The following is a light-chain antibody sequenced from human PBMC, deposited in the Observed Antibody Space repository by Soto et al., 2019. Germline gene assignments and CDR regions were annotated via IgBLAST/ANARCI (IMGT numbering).Light chain of an antibody. Sequence: EIVMTQSPSTLSVSPGERVTLSCRASQHISSTLAWYQQKPGKAPRLLIYAASTRSTGIPARFSGSGSGAEFTLTISSLQSEDFAVYYCQQYDNWPRTFGQGTKVESK. CDR2: AAS. J-gene: IGKJ1*01. CDR1: QHISST. CDR3: QQYDNWPRT. V-gene: IGKV3-15*01.